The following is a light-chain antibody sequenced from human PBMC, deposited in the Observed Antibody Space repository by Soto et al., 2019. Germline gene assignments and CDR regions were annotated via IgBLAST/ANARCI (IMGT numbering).Light chain of an antibody. Sequence: QSVLTQPPSVSGTPGQRVSISCTGTSSNLGAGYDVHWYQQLPGAAPRLLIFGNNVRPSGVPDRFSGSKSGTSASLAITGLQAEDAAIYHCQSYDGSLATSIFGAGTKLNVL. V-gene: IGLV1-40*01. CDR2: GNN. CDR3: QSYDGSLATSI. J-gene: IGLJ2*01. CDR1: SSNLGAGYD.